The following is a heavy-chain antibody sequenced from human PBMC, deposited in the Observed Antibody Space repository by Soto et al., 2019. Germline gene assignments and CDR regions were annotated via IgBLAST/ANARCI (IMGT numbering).Heavy chain of an antibody. Sequence: HPGGSLRLSCAASGFTFSSYAMHWVRQAPGKGLEWVAVISYDGSNKYYADSVKGRFTISRDNSKNTLFLQMNSPRPEDTAVYYCAKDKGVFNWATSYFDYWGQGALVTVSS. V-gene: IGHV3-30-3*01. CDR1: GFTFSSYA. CDR2: ISYDGSNK. CDR3: AKDKGVFNWATSYFDY. D-gene: IGHD1-1*01. J-gene: IGHJ4*02.